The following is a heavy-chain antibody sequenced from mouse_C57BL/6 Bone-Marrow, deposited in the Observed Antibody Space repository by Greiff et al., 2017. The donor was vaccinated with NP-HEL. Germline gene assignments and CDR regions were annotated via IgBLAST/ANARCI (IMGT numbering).Heavy chain of an antibody. Sequence: EVKLMESGGDLVKPGGSLKLSCAASGFTFSSYGMSWVRQTPDKRLEWVAIISRGGSYTYYPDSVKGRFTISRDNAKHTLYLLMSSLKSEDTAMYYCARHQPAKWFAYWGQGTLVTVSA. V-gene: IGHV5-6*01. CDR1: GFTFSSYG. CDR3: ARHQPAKWFAY. J-gene: IGHJ3*01. CDR2: ISRGGSYT.